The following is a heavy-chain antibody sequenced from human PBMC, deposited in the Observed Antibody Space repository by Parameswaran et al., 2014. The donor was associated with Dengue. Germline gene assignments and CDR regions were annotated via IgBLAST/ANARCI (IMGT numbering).Heavy chain of an antibody. J-gene: IGHJ6*02. V-gene: IGHV3-53*01. CDR3: ARGDRDGMDV. Sequence: VRQAPGKGLEWVSVIYSGGSTYYADSVKGRFTISRDNSKNTLYLQMNSLRAEDTAVYYCARGDRDGMDVWGQGTTVTVSS. CDR2: IYSGGST. D-gene: IGHD2-21*01.